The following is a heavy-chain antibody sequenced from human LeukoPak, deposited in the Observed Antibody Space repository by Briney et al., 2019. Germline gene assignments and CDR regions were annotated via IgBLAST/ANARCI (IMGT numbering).Heavy chain of an antibody. CDR1: GFTFSSYS. V-gene: IGHV3-21*01. D-gene: IGHD4-11*01. CDR3: ARTGTVTTYYFDY. CDR2: ISSSSYI. J-gene: IGHJ4*02. Sequence: GGSLRLSCAASGFTFSSYSVNWVRQAPGKGLEWVSSISSSSYIYYADSVKGRFTISRDNAKNSLYLQMNSLRAEDTAVYYCARTGTVTTYYFDYWGQGTLVIVSS.